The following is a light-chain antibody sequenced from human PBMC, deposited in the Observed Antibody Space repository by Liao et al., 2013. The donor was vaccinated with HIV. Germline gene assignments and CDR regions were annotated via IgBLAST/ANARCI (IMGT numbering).Light chain of an antibody. Sequence: SYELAQPPSVSVSPGQTASITCSGDKLGDKYASWYQQKPGQSPVLVIYDDTKRPSGIPDRFSGSNSGNTATLTISGTQAMDEADYYCQVWDSSTSFVFGTGTKVTVL. V-gene: IGLV3-1*01. CDR3: QVWDSSTSFV. CDR1: KLGDKY. J-gene: IGLJ1*01. CDR2: DDT.